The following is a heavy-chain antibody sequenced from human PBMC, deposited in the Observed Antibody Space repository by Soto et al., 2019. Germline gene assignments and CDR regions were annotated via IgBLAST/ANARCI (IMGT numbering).Heavy chain of an antibody. CDR2: IYYSGVT. Sequence: QGQLQESGPGLVKPSETLSLTCTVSGDSISTYNWGWIRQPPGKGLEWIGCIYYSGVTNYNPSLKSRVTISVDTPKNHLSLKLNSVTAADTAVYSCARVAADIASWLDPWGQGTLVTVSS. CDR1: GDSISTYN. D-gene: IGHD5-12*01. V-gene: IGHV4-59*01. CDR3: ARVAADIASWLDP. J-gene: IGHJ5*02.